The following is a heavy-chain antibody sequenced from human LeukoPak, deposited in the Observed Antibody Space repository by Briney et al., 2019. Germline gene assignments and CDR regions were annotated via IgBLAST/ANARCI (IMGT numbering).Heavy chain of an antibody. CDR1: GGSISSGSYY. CDR2: IYTSGST. CDR3: AREVGYSSGWYVMGWFDP. V-gene: IGHV4-61*02. J-gene: IGHJ5*02. D-gene: IGHD6-19*01. Sequence: SQTLSLTCTVSGGSISSGSYYWSWIRQPAGKGLEWIGRIYTSGSTNYDPSLKSRVTISVDTSKNQFSLKLSSVTAADTAVYYCAREVGYSSGWYVMGWFDPWGQGTLVTVSS.